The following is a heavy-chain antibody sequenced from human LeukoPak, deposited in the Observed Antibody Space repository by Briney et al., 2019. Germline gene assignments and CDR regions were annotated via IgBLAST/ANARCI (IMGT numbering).Heavy chain of an antibody. Sequence: GASVKVSCKASGYTFTGYYMHWVRQAPGQGLEWMGWINPNSGGTNYAQKFQGRVTMTTDTSTSTAYMELRSLRSDDTAVYYCARVGYDILTGYYNPTNFWNADVWGQGTTVTVSS. CDR1: GYTFTGYY. D-gene: IGHD3-9*01. V-gene: IGHV1-2*02. CDR3: ARVGYDILTGYYNPTNFWNADV. J-gene: IGHJ6*02. CDR2: INPNSGGT.